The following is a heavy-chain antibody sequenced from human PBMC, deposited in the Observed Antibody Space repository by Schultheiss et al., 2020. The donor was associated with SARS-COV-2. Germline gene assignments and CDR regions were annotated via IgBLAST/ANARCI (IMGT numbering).Heavy chain of an antibody. V-gene: IGHV4-59*08. CDR1: GGSISSYY. CDR3: ARTMVADWGSFDY. D-gene: IGHD4/OR15-4a*01. Sequence: SETLSLTCTVSGGSISSYYWSWIRQPPGKGLEWIGYTHYSGRINHNPSLKSRVTISVDTSKNQFSLKLSSVTAADTAVYYCARTMVADWGSFDYWGQGTLVTVSS. CDR2: THYSGRI. J-gene: IGHJ4*02.